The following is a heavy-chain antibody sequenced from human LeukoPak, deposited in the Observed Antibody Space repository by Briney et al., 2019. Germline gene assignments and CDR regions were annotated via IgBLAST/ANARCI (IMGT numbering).Heavy chain of an antibody. CDR1: GFTFSSYW. CDR2: INNDGSDT. J-gene: IGHJ4*02. V-gene: IGHV3-74*01. D-gene: IGHD3-10*01. Sequence: GGSLRLSCAASGFTFSSYWMHWVRQAPGKGLEWVSRINNDGSDTTYADSVKGRFTVSRDNAKNTLYVEMNSLRADDTAVYCCARGLRGPDYWGQGTLVTVSS. CDR3: ARGLRGPDY.